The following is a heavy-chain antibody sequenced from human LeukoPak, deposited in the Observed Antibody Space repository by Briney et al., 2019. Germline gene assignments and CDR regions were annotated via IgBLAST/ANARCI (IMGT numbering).Heavy chain of an antibody. CDR1: GGSISSSSYY. V-gene: IGHV4-39*02. CDR2: IYYSGST. Sequence: SETLSLTCTVSGGSISSSSYYWAWLRQPPGKGLEWIGSIYYSGSTYYNPSLKSRVTISVDTSKNHFSLRLSSVTAADTAVYYCARLGDYYASGSRDYWGQGILVTVSS. CDR3: ARLGDYYASGSRDY. J-gene: IGHJ4*02. D-gene: IGHD3-10*01.